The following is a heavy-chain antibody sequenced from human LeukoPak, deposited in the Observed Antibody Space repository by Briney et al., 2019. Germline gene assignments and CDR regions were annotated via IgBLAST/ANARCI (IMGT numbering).Heavy chain of an antibody. D-gene: IGHD2-15*01. CDR1: GFTFSSYS. CDR3: ARDKCSGGSCYSVGGFDY. CDR2: ISSSSSYI. J-gene: IGHJ4*02. Sequence: RPGGSLRLSCAASGFTFSSYSMNWVRQAPGKGLEWVSSISSSSSYIYYADSVKGRFTISRDNAKNSLYLQMNSLRAEDTAVYYCARDKCSGGSCYSVGGFDYWGQGTLVTVSS. V-gene: IGHV3-21*01.